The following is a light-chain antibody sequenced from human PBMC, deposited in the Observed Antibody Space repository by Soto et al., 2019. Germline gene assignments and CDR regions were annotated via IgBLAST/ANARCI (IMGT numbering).Light chain of an antibody. CDR2: RVK. Sequence: QSALAQPASVSGSPGQSITISCTGSGRDIGAYNYVSWYQQHPGKAPKLIIYRVKNRPSGVSNRFSASKSAFAASLTISGLQAEDEADYYCSSYTTSYFYVFGPGTKVTVL. V-gene: IGLV2-14*01. CDR1: GRDIGAYNY. J-gene: IGLJ1*01. CDR3: SSYTTSYFYV.